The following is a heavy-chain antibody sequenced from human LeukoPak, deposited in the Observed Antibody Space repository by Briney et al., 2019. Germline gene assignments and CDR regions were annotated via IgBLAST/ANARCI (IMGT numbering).Heavy chain of an antibody. J-gene: IGHJ4*02. CDR1: GFTFSDYW. V-gene: IGHV3-7*01. D-gene: IGHD3-22*01. Sequence: GGSLRLSCAASGFTFSDYWMRWVRQAPGKGLEWVADIKQDGSEKYYVDSVKGRFTISRENAKNSLYLQMSSLRAEDTAVYYCARVDYYDSSGHSIDYWGQGTLLTLSS. CDR2: IKQDGSEK. CDR3: ARVDYYDSSGHSIDY.